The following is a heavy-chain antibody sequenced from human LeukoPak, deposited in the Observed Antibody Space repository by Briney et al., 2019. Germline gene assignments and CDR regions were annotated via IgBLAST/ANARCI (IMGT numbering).Heavy chain of an antibody. Sequence: ASVKVSCKVSGYTLTELSMHWVRQAPGQGLEWMGWISAYNGNTNYAQKLQGRVTMTTDTSTSTAYMELRSLRSDDTAVYYCARSCSSTSCYRSDWFDPWGQGTLVTVSS. J-gene: IGHJ5*02. CDR1: GYTLTELS. CDR3: ARSCSSTSCYRSDWFDP. V-gene: IGHV1-18*01. D-gene: IGHD2-2*02. CDR2: ISAYNGNT.